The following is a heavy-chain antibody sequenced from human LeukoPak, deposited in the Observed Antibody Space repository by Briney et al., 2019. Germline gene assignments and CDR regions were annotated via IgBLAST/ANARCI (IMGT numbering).Heavy chain of an antibody. CDR1: GYTFTDYY. D-gene: IGHD2-2*01. J-gene: IGHJ5*02. CDR3: ARVQYQLLFEGNWFDP. Sequence: ASVKVSCKASGYTFTDYYMHWVRQAPGQGLEWMGWINPNSGDTHYAQKFQGRVTMTRDTSISTAYMDLNSLISDDTAVYYCARVQYQLLFEGNWFDPWGQGTLVTVSS. CDR2: INPNSGDT. V-gene: IGHV1-2*02.